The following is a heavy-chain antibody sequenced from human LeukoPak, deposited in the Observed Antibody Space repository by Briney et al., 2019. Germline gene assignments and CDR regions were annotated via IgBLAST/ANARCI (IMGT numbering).Heavy chain of an antibody. V-gene: IGHV4-30-4*08. CDR2: ICDSASP. Sequence: SETLSLTCAVSRGSICSGDAYWSWIRQPRGKGLECICYICDSASPFYNTSRKSRVTLSVDTSMNQFSLILSSVTAADTAVYYCARGNNPYYFDYWGQGTLVTVPS. J-gene: IGHJ4*02. CDR1: RGSICSGDAY. CDR3: ARGNNPYYFDY. D-gene: IGHD2/OR15-2a*01.